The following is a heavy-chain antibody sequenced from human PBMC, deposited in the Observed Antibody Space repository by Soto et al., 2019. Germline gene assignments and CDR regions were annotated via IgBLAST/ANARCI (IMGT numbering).Heavy chain of an antibody. J-gene: IGHJ4*02. Sequence: ASVKVSCKASGYTFTGYYMHWVRQAPGQGLEWMGWINPNSGGTNYAQKFQGWVTMTRDTSISTANMELSRLRSDDTAVYYCARDPGSGSYYNFDYWGQGTLVTVSS. CDR1: GYTFTGYY. CDR3: ARDPGSGSYYNFDY. CDR2: INPNSGGT. V-gene: IGHV1-2*04. D-gene: IGHD3-10*01.